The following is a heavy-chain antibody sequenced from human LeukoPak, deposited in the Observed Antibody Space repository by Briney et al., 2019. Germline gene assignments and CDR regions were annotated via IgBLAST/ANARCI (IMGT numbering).Heavy chain of an antibody. V-gene: IGHV3-23*01. J-gene: IGHJ4*02. CDR3: AKSQVTVAATRFNY. CDR1: GFTFSSSA. D-gene: IGHD2-15*01. CDR2: ISNNGGYT. Sequence: GGSLRLSCAASGFTFSSSAMSWVRQAPGKELEWVSAISNNGGYTYYADSVQGRFTISRDNSKSTLCLQMNSLRAEDTAVYYCAKSQVTVAATRFNYWGQGTLVTVSS.